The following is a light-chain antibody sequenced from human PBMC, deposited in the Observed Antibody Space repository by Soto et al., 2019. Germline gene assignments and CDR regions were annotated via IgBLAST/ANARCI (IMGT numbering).Light chain of an antibody. CDR2: SSI. V-gene: IGLV1-44*01. CDR1: SSNIGSNP. J-gene: IGLJ2*01. Sequence: QSVLTQPPSASGTPGQTVIISCSGSSSNIGSNPVNWFQQLPGTAPKLLIFSSIQRPSGVPDRFSGSKSGTSASLAISGLQSEDEGDYFCAAWDDSLNGHVVFGGGTKVTVL. CDR3: AAWDDSLNGHVV.